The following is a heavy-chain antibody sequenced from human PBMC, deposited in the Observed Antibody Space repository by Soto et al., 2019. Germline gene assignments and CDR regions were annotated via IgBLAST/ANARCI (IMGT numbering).Heavy chain of an antibody. CDR1: GYPVTAYY. CDR2: INPATGAA. CDR3: ARGGGVGVAGSAAFDM. V-gene: IGHV1-2*02. J-gene: IGHJ3*02. D-gene: IGHD3-3*01. Sequence: QLHLVQSGAVVKKPGASVTVSCSASGYPVTAYYMHWVRQAPGRGLEWMGGINPATGAAKYTQTCQGRVTQARDASTSTVFMELTGLTSEDTAVFFCARGGGVGVAGSAAFDMWGQGTVVTVSS.